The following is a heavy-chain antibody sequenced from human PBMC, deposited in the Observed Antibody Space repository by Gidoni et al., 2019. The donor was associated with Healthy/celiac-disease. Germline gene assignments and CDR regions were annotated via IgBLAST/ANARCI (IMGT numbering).Heavy chain of an antibody. CDR3: ARDPLYCSSTSCYGPVDYYMDV. V-gene: IGHV3-33*01. J-gene: IGHJ6*03. CDR1: TFSSYG. Sequence: TFSSYGMHWVRQAPGKGLEWVAVIWYDGSNKYYADFVKGRFTISRDISKNTLYLQMNSLRAEDTAVYYCARDPLYCSSTSCYGPVDYYMDVWGKGTTVTVSS. CDR2: IWYDGSNK. D-gene: IGHD2-2*01.